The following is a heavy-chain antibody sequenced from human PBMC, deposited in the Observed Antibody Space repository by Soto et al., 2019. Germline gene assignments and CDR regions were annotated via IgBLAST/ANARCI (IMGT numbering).Heavy chain of an antibody. CDR2: ISYDGSLQ. Sequence: QAQLVESGGGVVQPGRSLRLSCAASGFAFSSYGMHWVRQAPGTGLEGVAVISYDGSLQHYADSVKGRFTISRDNAKNMVLLLMSSLRAEATAVYYWVSDRGYGHASVPYSWGQGTLVSVSS. CDR3: VSDRGYGHASVPYS. V-gene: IGHV3-30*03. D-gene: IGHD5-18*01. CDR1: GFAFSSYG. J-gene: IGHJ4*02.